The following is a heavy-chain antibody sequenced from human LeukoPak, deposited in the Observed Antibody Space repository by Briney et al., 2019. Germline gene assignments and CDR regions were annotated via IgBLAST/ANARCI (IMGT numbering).Heavy chain of an antibody. CDR1: GGSISSYY. J-gene: IGHJ4*02. CDR3: ARDPGSYFDY. D-gene: IGHD5-12*01. Sequence: MASETLSLTCTVSGGSISSYYWNWIRQPPGKGLEWIGYIYYSGSTNYNPSLKSRVTISVDRSKNQFSLKLSSVTAADTAVYYCARDPGSYFDYWGQGTPVTVSS. V-gene: IGHV4-59*01. CDR2: IYYSGST.